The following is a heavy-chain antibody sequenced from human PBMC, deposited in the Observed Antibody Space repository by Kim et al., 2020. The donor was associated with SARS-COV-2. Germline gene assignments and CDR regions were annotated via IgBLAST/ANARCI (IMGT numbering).Heavy chain of an antibody. CDR3: ARALGGSWYYFDL. D-gene: IGHD3-16*01. V-gene: IGHV4-31*01. CDR2: IYHIFTI. Sequence: SYTLSLTCSVSGGSITSGNYYCNFILQHPFNFLYLIFYIYHIFTIFSNPSLNGLFSINVDTSKNRLSLCLNSMTAADTAIYYCARALGGSWYYFDLWGRGPLVTVSS. CDR1: GGSITSGNYY. J-gene: IGHJ2*01.